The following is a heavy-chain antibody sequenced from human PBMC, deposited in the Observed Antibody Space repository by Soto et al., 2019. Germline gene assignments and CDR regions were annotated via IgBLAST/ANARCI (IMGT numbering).Heavy chain of an antibody. J-gene: IGHJ4*02. CDR3: ARPTYYYDSSGYYSHFDY. D-gene: IGHD3-22*01. V-gene: IGHV6-1*01. CDR2: TYYRSKWYN. CDR1: GDSVSSNSAA. Sequence: SQTLSLTCAISGDSVSSNSAAWNWIRQSPSRGLEWLGRTYYRSKWYNDYAVSVKSRITINPDTSKNQFSLQLNSVTPEDTAVYYCARPTYYYDSSGYYSHFDYCGQGALVTVSS.